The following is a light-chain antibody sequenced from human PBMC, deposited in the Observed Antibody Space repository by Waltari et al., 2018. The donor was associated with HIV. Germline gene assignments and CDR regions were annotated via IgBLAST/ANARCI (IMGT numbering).Light chain of an antibody. Sequence: EIVLTQSPVTLSLSPGERATLSCRASQSVSNYLAWYQHKPGQAPRLLIYDASNRATGIPARFSGSGSGTDFTLTISSLEPEDFAVYYCQQRSNWPSFTFGPGTKVDLK. CDR2: DAS. J-gene: IGKJ3*01. V-gene: IGKV3-11*01. CDR1: QSVSNY. CDR3: QQRSNWPSFT.